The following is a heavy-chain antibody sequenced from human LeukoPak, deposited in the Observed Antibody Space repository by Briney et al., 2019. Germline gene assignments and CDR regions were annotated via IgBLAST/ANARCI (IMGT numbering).Heavy chain of an antibody. CDR3: ARLVPPGWFDP. CDR1: GGSISSSSHY. CDR2: IYYSGST. D-gene: IGHD6-6*01. J-gene: IGHJ5*02. Sequence: SETLSLTCSGGSISSSSHYWGWIRQPPGKGLEWIANIYYSGSTYLKPSLKSRLTISIDTSKNQFSLKLTSVTAADTAVYYCARLVPPGWFDPWGQGTLVTVSS. V-gene: IGHV4-39*01.